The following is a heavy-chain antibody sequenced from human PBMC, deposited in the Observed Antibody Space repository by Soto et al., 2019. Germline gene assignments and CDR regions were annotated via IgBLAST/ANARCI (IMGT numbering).Heavy chain of an antibody. CDR2: IIPIFGTA. Sequence: SVKVSCKASGGTFSSYAISWVRQAPGQGLEWMGGIIPIFGTANYAQKFQGRVTITADKSTSTAYMELSSLRSEDTAVYYCARDLGYSSSSGADGSDYWGQGTLVTVSS. CDR1: GGTFSSYA. J-gene: IGHJ4*02. CDR3: ARDLGYSSSSGADGSDY. D-gene: IGHD6-6*01. V-gene: IGHV1-69*06.